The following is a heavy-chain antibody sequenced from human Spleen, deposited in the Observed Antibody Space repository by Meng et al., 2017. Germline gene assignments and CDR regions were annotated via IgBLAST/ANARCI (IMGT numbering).Heavy chain of an antibody. CDR1: GDSVSNNRGA. D-gene: IGHD6-13*01. CDR2: TYYRSKWYS. J-gene: IGHJ5*02. V-gene: IGHV6-1*01. CDR3: ARTMSAVGENWFDP. Sequence: QVQLQQSGPGLGKHSQPLPLTCAISGDSVSNNRGAWNWIRQSPSRGLEWLGRTYYRSKWYSDSAVSVKSRITINADTSKNQFSLHLNSVTPEDTAVYYCARTMSAVGENWFDPWGQGSLVTVSS.